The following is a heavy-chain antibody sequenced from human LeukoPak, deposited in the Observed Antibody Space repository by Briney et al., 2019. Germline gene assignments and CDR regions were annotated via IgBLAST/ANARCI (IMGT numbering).Heavy chain of an antibody. J-gene: IGHJ4*02. CDR2: ISSGGRKT. V-gene: IGHV3-30*18. D-gene: IGHD5-18*01. CDR1: GFTFSRYG. Sequence: GGSMRLSCAASGFTFSRYGMHWVRQAPGKGPEWVAVISSGGRKTYYIDSVKGRFTISRDNSKNTLYLQMNSLRAEDTAVYYCAKDRDTAMAEDPYFDYWGQGTLVTVSS. CDR3: AKDRDTAMAEDPYFDY.